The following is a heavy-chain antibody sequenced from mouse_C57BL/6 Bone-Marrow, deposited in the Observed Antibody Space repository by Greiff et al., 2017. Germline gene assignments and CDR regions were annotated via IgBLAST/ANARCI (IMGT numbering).Heavy chain of an antibody. CDR3: NATAMDY. V-gene: IGHV14-4*01. CDR2: IDPEDGDT. J-gene: IGHJ4*01. Sequence: EVQLQQSGAELVRPGASVKLSCTASGFNIKDDYMHWVKQRPEQGLEWIGWIDPEDGDTEYASKFQGKATITADTASTTAYLQLSSLTSEDTAVYYCNATAMDYWGQGTSVTVSS. CDR1: GFNIKDDY.